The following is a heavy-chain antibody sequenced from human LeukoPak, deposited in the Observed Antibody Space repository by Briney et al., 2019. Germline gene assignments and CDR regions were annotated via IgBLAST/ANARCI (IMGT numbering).Heavy chain of an antibody. CDR1: GYTFTGYY. D-gene: IGHD2-2*01. J-gene: IGHJ4*02. CDR2: INPNSGGT. CDR3: ARDSGRYCSSTSCLLRIKYYFDY. V-gene: IGHV1-2*02. Sequence: GASVKVSCKASGYTFTGYYMHWVRQAPGQGLEWMGWINPNSGGTNYAQKLQGRVTMTRDTSIRTAYMELSRLRSDDTAVYYCARDSGRYCSSTSCLLRIKYYFDYWGQGTLVTVSS.